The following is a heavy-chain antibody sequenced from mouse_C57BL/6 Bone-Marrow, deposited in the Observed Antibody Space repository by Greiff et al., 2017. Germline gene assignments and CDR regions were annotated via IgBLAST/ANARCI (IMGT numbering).Heavy chain of an antibody. CDR2: IDPSDSYT. CDR3: ARRPYFDY. J-gene: IGHJ2*01. V-gene: IGHV1-50*01. Sequence: QVQLQQPGAELVKPGASVKLSCKASGYTFTSYWMQWVKQRPGQGLEWIGEIDPSDSYTNYNQKFKGKATMTVDTSSSTAYMQLSSLTSEDSAVYYCARRPYFDYGGQGTTLTVSA. CDR1: GYTFTSYW.